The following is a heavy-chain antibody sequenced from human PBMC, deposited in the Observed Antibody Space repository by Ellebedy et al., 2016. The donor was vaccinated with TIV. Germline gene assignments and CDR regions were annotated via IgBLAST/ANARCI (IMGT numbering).Heavy chain of an antibody. Sequence: GESLKISCAASGFIFDDNTIHWVRQAPGKGLEWVSLISWDGGTTYYADSVKGRFTISRDNSKNSLYLQMNSLRTEDTALYYCAKDMGMATINPVLDYWGQGTLVTVSS. V-gene: IGHV3-43*01. CDR3: AKDMGMATINPVLDY. J-gene: IGHJ4*02. CDR2: ISWDGGTT. CDR1: GFIFDDNT. D-gene: IGHD5-24*01.